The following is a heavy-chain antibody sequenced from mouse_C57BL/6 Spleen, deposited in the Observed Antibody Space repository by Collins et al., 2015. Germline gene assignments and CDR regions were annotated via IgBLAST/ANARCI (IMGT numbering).Heavy chain of an antibody. CDR3: ARARGYDKGFDY. Sequence: VQLQQSGPELVKPGASVKISCKASGYSLTNYYIHWLKQRPGQGLEWIGWIYPGSGNSKYNEKFKGEATLTAGTSSSTAYMQLSSLTSEDSAVYYCARARGYDKGFDYWGQGTTLTVSS. D-gene: IGHD2-2*01. CDR1: GYSLTNYY. V-gene: IGHV1-66*01. CDR2: IYPGSGNS. J-gene: IGHJ2*01.